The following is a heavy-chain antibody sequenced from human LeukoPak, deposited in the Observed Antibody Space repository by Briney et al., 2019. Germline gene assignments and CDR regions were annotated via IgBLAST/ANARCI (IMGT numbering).Heavy chain of an antibody. Sequence: PSETLSLACTVSGGSISSSSYYWGWIRQPPGKGLEWIGSIYYSGSTYYNPSLKSRVTISVDTSKNQFSLKLCSVTAADTAVYYCVTHGVQQLLPGSLDLSGRGTLVTVSS. D-gene: IGHD6-13*01. CDR1: GGSISSSSYY. CDR2: IYYSGST. CDR3: VTHGVQQLLPGSLDL. V-gene: IGHV4-39*01. J-gene: IGHJ2*01.